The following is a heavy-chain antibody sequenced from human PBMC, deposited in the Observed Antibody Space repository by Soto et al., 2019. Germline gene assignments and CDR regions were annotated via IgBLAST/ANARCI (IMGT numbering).Heavy chain of an antibody. Sequence: SVKVSCKASGGTFSSYAISWVRQAPGQGLEWVGGIIPIFGTANYAQKFQGRVTITADESTSTAYMELSSLRSEDTAVYYCARTKHNITIFGVVPNWFDPWGQGTLVTVSS. J-gene: IGHJ5*02. V-gene: IGHV1-69*13. D-gene: IGHD3-3*01. CDR3: ARTKHNITIFGVVPNWFDP. CDR2: IIPIFGTA. CDR1: GGTFSSYA.